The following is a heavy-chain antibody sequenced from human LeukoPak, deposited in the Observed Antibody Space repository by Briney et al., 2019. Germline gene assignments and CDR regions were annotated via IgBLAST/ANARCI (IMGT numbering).Heavy chain of an antibody. J-gene: IGHJ4*02. CDR2: ISIIGDNT. CDR3: AKDLNKYSSSWYRLGY. D-gene: IGHD6-13*01. V-gene: IGHV3-23*01. CDR1: GFTLSGFA. Sequence: PGGSLRLSCAASGFTLSGFAMTWVRQAPGKGLEWVSAISIIGDNTYYADSVKGRFTISRDNSRNTLYLQMNSLRAEDTAVYYCAKDLNKYSSSWYRLGYWGQGTLVTVSS.